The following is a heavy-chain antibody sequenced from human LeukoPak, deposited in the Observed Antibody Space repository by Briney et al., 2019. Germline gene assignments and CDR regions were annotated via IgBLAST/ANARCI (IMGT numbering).Heavy chain of an antibody. J-gene: IGHJ6*02. CDR1: GFTFSSYA. Sequence: PGGSLRLSCAASGFTFSSYAMHWVRQAPGKGLEWVAVISYDVSNKYYADSVKGRFTISRDNSKNTLYLQMNSLRAEDTAVYYCARDYYDFWSGYYWYYYCYYGMDVWGQGTTVTVSS. V-gene: IGHV3-30*04. D-gene: IGHD3-3*01. CDR3: ARDYYDFWSGYYWYYYCYYGMDV. CDR2: ISYDVSNK.